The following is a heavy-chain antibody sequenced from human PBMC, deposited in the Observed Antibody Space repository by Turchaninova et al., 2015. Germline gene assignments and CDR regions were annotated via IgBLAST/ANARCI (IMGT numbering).Heavy chain of an antibody. Sequence: QLQLQESGPGLVKPSETLSLTCTVSGASISSSDYSLGWIRQPPGKGLGWIGILYSIGSTYSTPSPKSRVTMSVSTSNNQFSLNLSSVTAADTAVYYCARDGRNSYYFDYWGQGTLVAVSS. CDR2: LYSIGST. CDR1: GASISSSDYS. D-gene: IGHD4-23*01. CDR3: ARDGRNSYYFDY. J-gene: IGHJ4*02. V-gene: IGHV4-39*07.